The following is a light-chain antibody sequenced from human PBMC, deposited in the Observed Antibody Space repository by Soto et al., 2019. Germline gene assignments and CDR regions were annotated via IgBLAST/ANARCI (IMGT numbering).Light chain of an antibody. V-gene: IGKV3-20*01. CDR2: AAS. J-gene: IGKJ1*01. Sequence: EIVLTHSPGTLSLSPGERATLSCRASQIVNNNYLAWYQQKPGQAPRLVIYAASSRATGVPDRFSGSGSGTDFTLTISRLEPEDFAVYYCQQYAKAPLTFGQGTKVDIK. CDR3: QQYAKAPLT. CDR1: QIVNNNY.